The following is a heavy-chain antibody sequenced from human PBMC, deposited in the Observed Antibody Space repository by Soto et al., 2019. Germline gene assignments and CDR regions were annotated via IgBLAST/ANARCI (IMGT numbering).Heavy chain of an antibody. J-gene: IGHJ5*02. V-gene: IGHV1-8*01. CDR1: GYTFTSYD. CDR2: MNPNSGNT. CDR3: ARESDIVVGFDP. D-gene: IGHD2-15*01. Sequence: QVQLVQSGAEVKKPGASVKVSCKASGYTFTSYDINWVRQATGQGLEWMGWMNPNSGNTGYAQKFQGRVTMTRNTSISTADMELSRMRSEDTAVYYGARESDIVVGFDPWGQGTLVTVSS.